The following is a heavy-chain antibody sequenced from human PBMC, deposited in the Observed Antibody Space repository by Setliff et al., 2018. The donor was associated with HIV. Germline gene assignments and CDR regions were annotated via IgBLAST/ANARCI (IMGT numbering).Heavy chain of an antibody. Sequence: SVKVSCKASGGSFTSFAISWVRQAPGQGLEWMGGIIPAFGTANYAQKFQGRVTITTDESTSTAYMELSGLRSEDTAVYFCARDGLLVAGIRFDYWGQGTLVTVSS. D-gene: IGHD6-19*01. CDR3: ARDGLLVAGIRFDY. J-gene: IGHJ4*01. V-gene: IGHV1-69*05. CDR1: GGSFTSFA. CDR2: IIPAFGTA.